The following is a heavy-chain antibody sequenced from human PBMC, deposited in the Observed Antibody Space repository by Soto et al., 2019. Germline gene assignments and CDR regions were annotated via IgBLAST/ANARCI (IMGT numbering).Heavy chain of an antibody. CDR3: ARGRGLRGLFDP. J-gene: IGHJ5*02. V-gene: IGHV3-33*01. CDR2: IWYDGSNK. Sequence: QVQLVESGGGVVQPGRSLRLSCAASGFTFSSYGMHWVRQAPGKGLEWVAVIWYDGSNKYYADSVKGRFTISRDNSKNTLYLQMNSLRAEDTAVYYCARGRGLRGLFDPWGQGTLVTVSS. D-gene: IGHD3-10*01. CDR1: GFTFSSYG.